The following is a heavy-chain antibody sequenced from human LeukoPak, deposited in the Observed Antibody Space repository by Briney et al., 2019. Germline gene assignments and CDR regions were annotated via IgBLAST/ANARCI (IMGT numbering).Heavy chain of an antibody. J-gene: IGHJ5*02. CDR1: GYSISSGYY. V-gene: IGHV4-38-2*02. CDR2: IYHSGNT. D-gene: IGHD3-9*01. CDR3: ARGRFDPSLRYFGLFDP. Sequence: SETLSLTCTVSGYSISSGYYWGWIRQPPGKGLEWIGNIYHSGNTYYNPSLKSRVTISVDRSKNQFSLKLSSVTAADMAVYYCARGRFDPSLRYFGLFDPWGQGTLVTVSS.